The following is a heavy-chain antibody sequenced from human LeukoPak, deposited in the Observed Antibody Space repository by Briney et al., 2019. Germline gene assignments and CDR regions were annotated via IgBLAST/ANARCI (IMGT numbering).Heavy chain of an antibody. J-gene: IGHJ4*02. CDR3: ASDLRALGYCSGGSCYRLDY. D-gene: IGHD2-15*01. CDR2: ISSSGSTI. CDR1: GFTFSDYY. V-gene: IGHV3-11*04. Sequence: GGSLRLSCAASGFTFSDYYMSWIRQAPGKGLEWVSYISSSGSTIYYADSVKGRFTISRDKAKNSLYLQMNSLRAEDTAVYYCASDLRALGYCSGGSCYRLDYWGQGTLVTVSS.